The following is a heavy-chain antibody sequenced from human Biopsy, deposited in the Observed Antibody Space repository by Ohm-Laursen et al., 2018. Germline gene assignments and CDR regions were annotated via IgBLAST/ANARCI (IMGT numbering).Heavy chain of an antibody. J-gene: IGHJ4*02. CDR3: AKDVFGGFSGSTDYYAYYFDS. D-gene: IGHD3-10*02. Sequence: GSLRLSRTASGFTFSSFAMSWVRQAPGKGLVWVSGISDSGGSTHYADSVKGRFSISRDTSKNTLYLQMNSLGAEDTAVYYCAKDVFGGFSGSTDYYAYYFDSWGQGTLVTVSS. CDR2: ISDSGGST. V-gene: IGHV3-23*01. CDR1: GFTFSSFA.